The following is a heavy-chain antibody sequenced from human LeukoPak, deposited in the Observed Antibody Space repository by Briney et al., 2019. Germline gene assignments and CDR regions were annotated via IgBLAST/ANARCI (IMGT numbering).Heavy chain of an antibody. D-gene: IGHD3-3*01. J-gene: IGHJ4*02. CDR2: ISGSGGST. CDR1: GFTFSSYA. Sequence: GGSLRLSCAASGFTFSSYAMSWVRQAPGQGLEWVSAISGSGGSTYYADSVKGRFTISRDNSKNTLYLQMNSLRAEDTAVYYCAKDWSLRSELDYWGQGTLVTVSS. V-gene: IGHV3-23*01. CDR3: AKDWSLRSELDY.